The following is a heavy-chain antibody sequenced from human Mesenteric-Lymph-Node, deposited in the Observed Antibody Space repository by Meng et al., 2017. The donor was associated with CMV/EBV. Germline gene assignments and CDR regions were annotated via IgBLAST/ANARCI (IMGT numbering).Heavy chain of an antibody. CDR2: ISSSSSYI. CDR3: AKEGPNYDYVWGSYRYLPFDF. J-gene: IGHJ4*02. Sequence: GGSLRLSCAASGFTFSSYSMNWVRQAPGKGLEWVSSISSSSSYIYYADSVKGRFTISRDNAKNSLYLQMNSLRAEDTAVYYCAKEGPNYDYVWGSYRYLPFDFWGQGTLVTVSS. D-gene: IGHD3-16*02. V-gene: IGHV3-21*01. CDR1: GFTFSSYS.